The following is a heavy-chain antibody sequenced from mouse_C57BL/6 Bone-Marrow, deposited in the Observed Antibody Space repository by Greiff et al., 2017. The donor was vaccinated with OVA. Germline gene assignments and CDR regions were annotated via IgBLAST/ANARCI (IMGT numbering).Heavy chain of an antibody. CDR3: AITTVVATDAMDD. CDR2: INPYNGGT. Sequence: EVQLQQSGPVLVKPGASLNMSCKASGYTFTDYYMHWVKQSPGQSLEWIGVINPYNGGTSYNQKFKGKATLTVDKSSSTAYMELNSLTSEDSAVYYCAITTVVATDAMDDWGQGTSVTVSS. V-gene: IGHV1-19*01. J-gene: IGHJ4*01. CDR1: GYTFTDYY. D-gene: IGHD1-1*01.